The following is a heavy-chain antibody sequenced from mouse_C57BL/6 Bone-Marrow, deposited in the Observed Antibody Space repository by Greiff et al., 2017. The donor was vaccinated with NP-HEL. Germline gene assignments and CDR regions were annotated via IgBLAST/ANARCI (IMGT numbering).Heavy chain of an antibody. J-gene: IGHJ2*01. CDR2: IYPRDGST. D-gene: IGHD1-1*01. Sequence: VKLKESGPELVKPGASVKLSCKASGYTFTSYDINWVKQRPGQGLEWIGWIYPRDGSTKYNEKFKGKATLTVDTSSSTAYMELHSLTSEDSAVYFCARWCYYYIDYWGQGTTLTVSS. V-gene: IGHV1-85*01. CDR1: GYTFTSYD. CDR3: ARWCYYYIDY.